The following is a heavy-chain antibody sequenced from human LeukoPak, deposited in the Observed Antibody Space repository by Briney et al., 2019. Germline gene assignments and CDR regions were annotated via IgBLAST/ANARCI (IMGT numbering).Heavy chain of an antibody. J-gene: IGHJ3*02. Sequence: GASVKVSCKASGSTFNTYYIYWVRQAPGQGLECMGVINPSNNSTNYAEKFQGRVTMTRDTSTSTVYMELSSLRSEDTAVYYCARRGVIQDAFDIWGQGTMVTVSS. CDR3: ARRGVIQDAFDI. CDR2: INPSNNST. CDR1: GSTFNTYY. V-gene: IGHV1-46*02. D-gene: IGHD2-21*01.